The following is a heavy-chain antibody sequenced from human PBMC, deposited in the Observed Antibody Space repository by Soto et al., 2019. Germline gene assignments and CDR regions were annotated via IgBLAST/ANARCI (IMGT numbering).Heavy chain of an antibody. D-gene: IGHD1-26*01. Sequence: GGSLRLSXRASGFTLSDYEMHWVRQAPGKGLEWVSYISTGSSTIYYANSVKGRFTISGDNAKNSLFLEMNSLRPEDTAVYYCARVRAGAANGYYGMDVWGQGTMVTVSS. CDR1: GFTLSDYE. CDR2: ISTGSSTI. J-gene: IGHJ6*02. V-gene: IGHV3-48*03. CDR3: ARVRAGAANGYYGMDV.